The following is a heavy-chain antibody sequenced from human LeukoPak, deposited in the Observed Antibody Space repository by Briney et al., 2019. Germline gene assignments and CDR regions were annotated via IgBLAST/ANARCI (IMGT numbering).Heavy chain of an antibody. V-gene: IGHV4-59*01. J-gene: IGHJ4*02. CDR1: GGSISSYY. CDR3: ASSPYSLLFDY. D-gene: IGHD5-18*01. Sequence: PSETLSLTCTVSGGSISSYYWSWIRQPPGKGLEWIGYIYYSGSTNYNPSLKSRVTISVDTSKNQFSLKLSSVTAADTAVYYCASSPYSLLFDYWGQGTLVTVSS. CDR2: IYYSGST.